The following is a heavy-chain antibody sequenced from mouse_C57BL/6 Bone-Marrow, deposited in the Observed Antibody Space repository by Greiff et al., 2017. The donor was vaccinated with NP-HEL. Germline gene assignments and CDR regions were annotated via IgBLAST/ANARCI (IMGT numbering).Heavy chain of an antibody. V-gene: IGHV14-1*01. Sequence: VQLQQSGAELVRPGASVKLSCTASGFNIKDYYMHWVKQRPEQGLEWIGRIDPEDGDTEYAPKFQGKATMTADTSSNTAYLQLSSLTSEDTAVYYCTTRGVITTVGRDYWGQGTTLTVSS. D-gene: IGHD1-1*01. CDR1: GFNIKDYY. J-gene: IGHJ2*01. CDR3: TTRGVITTVGRDY. CDR2: IDPEDGDT.